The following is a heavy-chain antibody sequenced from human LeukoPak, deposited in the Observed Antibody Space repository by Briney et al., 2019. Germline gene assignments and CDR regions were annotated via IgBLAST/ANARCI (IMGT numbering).Heavy chain of an antibody. Sequence: SETLSLTCAVYGGSFSGYYWGWIRQPPGKGLEWIGTSHYSGTTYYTPSLKSRVSISVDTSKNQFSLKVGSVTAADTAVYYCARHYLPTISKGSFDYWGQGTLVTVSS. D-gene: IGHD5-24*01. J-gene: IGHJ4*02. CDR3: ARHYLPTISKGSFDY. V-gene: IGHV4-34*01. CDR2: SHYSGTT. CDR1: GGSFSGYY.